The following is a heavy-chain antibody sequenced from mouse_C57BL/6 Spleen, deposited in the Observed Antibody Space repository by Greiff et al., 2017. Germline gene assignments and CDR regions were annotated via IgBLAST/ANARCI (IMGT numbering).Heavy chain of an antibody. J-gene: IGHJ1*03. CDR1: GYAFSSSW. Sequence: QVQLQQSGPELVKPGASVKISCKASGYAFSSSWMNWVKQRPGKGLEWIGRIYPGDGDTNYNGKFKGKATLTADKSSSTAYMQLSSLTSEDSAVYFCAREGLTAGYFVVWGTGTTVTVSS. V-gene: IGHV1-82*01. CDR3: AREGLTAGYFVV. CDR2: IYPGDGDT.